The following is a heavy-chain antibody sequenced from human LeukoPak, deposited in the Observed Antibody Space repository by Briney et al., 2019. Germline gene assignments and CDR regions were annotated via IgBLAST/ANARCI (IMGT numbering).Heavy chain of an antibody. CDR3: VNLGYSD. D-gene: IGHD5-12*01. J-gene: IGHJ4*02. CDR1: GFSFSAAW. V-gene: IGHV3-7*01. Sequence: PGGSLRLSCEASGFSFSAAWMTWVRQAPGKGLEWVATMKNDGSDKYYVDSVKGRFTLSRDNAKNSVYLQMNSLRVEDTAVYYCVNLGYSDGGQGTLVTVSS. CDR2: MKNDGSDK.